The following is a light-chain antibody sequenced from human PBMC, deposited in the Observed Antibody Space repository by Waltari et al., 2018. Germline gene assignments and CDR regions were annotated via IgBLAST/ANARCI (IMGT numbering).Light chain of an antibody. CDR1: QSLNRN. V-gene: IGKV3-15*01. Sequence: ETMMTQSPATLSVSPGETATLSCRASQSLNRNLAWYQQKSGQAPRLLIYDASTRATDIPPRFSGSGSGTEFTLSISTLQSEDFAVYYCQQYNTWPPALTFGGGTKVEIK. J-gene: IGKJ4*01. CDR3: QQYNTWPPALT. CDR2: DAS.